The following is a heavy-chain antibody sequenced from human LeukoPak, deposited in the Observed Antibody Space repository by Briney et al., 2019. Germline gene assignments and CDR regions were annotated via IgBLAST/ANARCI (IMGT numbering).Heavy chain of an antibody. CDR2: LSDSGGRT. D-gene: IGHD3-22*01. V-gene: IGHV3-23*01. CDR1: GISLSNYG. J-gene: IGHJ4*02. CDR3: AKRGVVIRVILVGFHKEAYYFDS. Sequence: GGSLRLSCAVSGISLSNYGMSWVRQAPGKGLEWVAGLSDSGGRTNYADSVKGRFTISRDNSKNTLYLQMNSPRVEDTAVYFCAKRGVVIRVILVGFHKEAYYFDSWGQGALVTVSS.